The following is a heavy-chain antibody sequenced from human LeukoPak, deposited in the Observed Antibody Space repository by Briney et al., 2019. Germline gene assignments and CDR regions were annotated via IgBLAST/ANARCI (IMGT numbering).Heavy chain of an antibody. D-gene: IGHD3-10*01. Sequence: GGSLRRSCAASRFTFSDYYMSWLRQAPGKGLEWVSYISNSDGTTYYADSVKGRFTISRDNAKNSLYLQMNSLRAEDTAVYYCASAHGTGRSCWFDPWGQGTLVTVSS. CDR2: ISNSDGTT. J-gene: IGHJ5*02. CDR3: ASAHGTGRSCWFDP. CDR1: RFTFSDYY. V-gene: IGHV3-11*01.